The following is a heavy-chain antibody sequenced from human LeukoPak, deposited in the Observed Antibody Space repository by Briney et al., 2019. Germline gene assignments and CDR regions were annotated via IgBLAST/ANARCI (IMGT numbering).Heavy chain of an antibody. J-gene: IGHJ4*02. CDR1: GFTVSGNY. CDR2: IYSGGST. CDR3: ARDINSSWYGSDY. Sequence: GGSLRLSCAASGFTVSGNYMSWVRQAPGKGLEWVSVIYSGGSTYYADSVKGRFTISRDNSKNTLYLQMNSLRAEDTAVYYCARDINSSWYGSDYWGQGTLVTVSS. V-gene: IGHV3-66*01. D-gene: IGHD6-13*01.